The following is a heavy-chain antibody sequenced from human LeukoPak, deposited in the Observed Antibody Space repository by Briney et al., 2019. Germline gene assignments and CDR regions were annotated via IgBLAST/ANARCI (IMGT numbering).Heavy chain of an antibody. V-gene: IGHV3-23*01. CDR2: ISGSGGST. Sequence: GGSLRLSCAASGFTFSSYGMSWVRQAPGKGLEWVSAISGSGGSTYYADSVKGRFTISRENSKSTLYIQMNSLRAEDTAVYYCAVVLRYSETWGQGTLVTVSS. J-gene: IGHJ4*02. CDR3: AVVLRYSET. CDR1: GFTFSSYG. D-gene: IGHD3-9*01.